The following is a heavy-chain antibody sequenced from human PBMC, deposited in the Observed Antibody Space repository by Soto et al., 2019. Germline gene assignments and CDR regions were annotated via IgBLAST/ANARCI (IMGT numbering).Heavy chain of an antibody. Sequence: GGSLRLSCAASGFTFSSYAMSWVRQAPGKGLEWVSAISGSGGSTYYADSVKGRFTISRDNSKNTLYLQMSSLRAEDTAVYYCAKGSSWIQLGYFDYWGQGTLVTVSS. D-gene: IGHD5-18*01. J-gene: IGHJ4*02. V-gene: IGHV3-23*01. CDR1: GFTFSSYA. CDR3: AKGSSWIQLGYFDY. CDR2: ISGSGGST.